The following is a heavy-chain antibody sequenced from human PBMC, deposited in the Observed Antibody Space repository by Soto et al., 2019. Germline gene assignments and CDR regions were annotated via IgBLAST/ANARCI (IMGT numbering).Heavy chain of an antibody. V-gene: IGHV5-10-1*01. J-gene: IGHJ6*02. Sequence: GESLKISCKGSGYSFTSYWIIWVRQMPGKGLEWMGRIDPSDSYTNYSPSFQGHVTISADKSISTAYLQWSSLKASDTAMYYCARHGIAAVGYYYYGMDVWGQGTTVTVSS. CDR3: ARHGIAAVGYYYYGMDV. CDR2: IDPSDSYT. CDR1: GYSFTSYW. D-gene: IGHD6-13*01.